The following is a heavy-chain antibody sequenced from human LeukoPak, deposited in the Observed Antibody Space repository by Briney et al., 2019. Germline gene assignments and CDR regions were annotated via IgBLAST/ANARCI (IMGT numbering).Heavy chain of an antibody. V-gene: IGHV4-39*01. J-gene: IGHJ3*02. CDR3: ARRRYYYDSSGHYDAFDI. Sequence: GSLRLSCAASGFTFSSYAMHWVRQAPGKGLEWIGSIYYSGSTYYNPSLKSRVTISVDTSKNQFSLKLSSVTAADTAVYYCARRRYYYDSSGHYDAFDIWGQGTMVTVSS. D-gene: IGHD3-22*01. CDR1: GFTFSSYAMH. CDR2: IYYSGST.